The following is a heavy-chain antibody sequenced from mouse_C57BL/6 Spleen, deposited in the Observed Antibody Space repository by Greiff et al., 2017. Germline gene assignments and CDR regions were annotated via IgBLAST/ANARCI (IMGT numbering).Heavy chain of an antibody. J-gene: IGHJ2*01. CDR3: AKVYYDYDDYFDY. D-gene: IGHD2-4*01. Sequence: QVQLQQSGAELVKPGASVKISCKVSGYTFTDHTIHWMKQRPEQGLEWIGYIYPRDGSTKYNEKFKGKATLTADKSSSTAYMQLNSLTSEDSAVYFCAKVYYDYDDYFDYWGQGTTLTVSS. V-gene: IGHV1-78*01. CDR1: GYTFTDHT. CDR2: IYPRDGST.